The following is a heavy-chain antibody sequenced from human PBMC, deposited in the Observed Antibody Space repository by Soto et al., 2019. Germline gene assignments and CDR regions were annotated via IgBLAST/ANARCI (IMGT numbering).Heavy chain of an antibody. Sequence: VQLQESGPGLVKPSETLSLTCTVSGGSISSYYWNWIRQSPGKGLEWIGNIYYTGSTNYNPSFNSRVTMSIDTSKNQFSLKLSSVTAVDTAVYYCARDLTRVTIAGFDPWGQGALVTVSS. J-gene: IGHJ5*02. CDR2: IYYTGST. CDR3: ARDLTRVTIAGFDP. V-gene: IGHV4-59*01. CDR1: GGSISSYY. D-gene: IGHD6-13*01.